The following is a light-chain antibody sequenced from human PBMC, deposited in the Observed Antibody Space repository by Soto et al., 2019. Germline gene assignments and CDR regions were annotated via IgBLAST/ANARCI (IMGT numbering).Light chain of an antibody. J-gene: IGKJ5*01. Sequence: EMVQSLSPSTLSLSPGERATLSCRASQSVSSSYLAWSQQKPGQPPRLLIYGASSRATGIPDRFSGSGSGTDFTLTISILEPEDLAVFYCQHDDCRPITFGQGTRLEIK. CDR3: QHDDCRPIT. V-gene: IGKV3-20*01. CDR2: GAS. CDR1: QSVSSSY.